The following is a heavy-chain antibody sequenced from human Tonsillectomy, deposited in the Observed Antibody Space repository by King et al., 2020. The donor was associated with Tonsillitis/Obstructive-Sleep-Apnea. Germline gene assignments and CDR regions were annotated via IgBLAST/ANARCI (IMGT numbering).Heavy chain of an antibody. CDR2: IEWDDDK. J-gene: IGHJ3*02. Sequence: TLKESGPALVKPTQTLTLTCTFSGFSLSTSGMCVSWIRQPPGKALEWLARIEWDDDKYYSTSLKTRLTISKDTSKKQVFLTMTNMDPVDTATYPCAQTAYALRAFDTWGQGTMGTVSS. V-gene: IGHV2-70*11. CDR1: GFSLSTSGMC. D-gene: IGHD3-16*01. CDR3: AQTAYALRAFDT.